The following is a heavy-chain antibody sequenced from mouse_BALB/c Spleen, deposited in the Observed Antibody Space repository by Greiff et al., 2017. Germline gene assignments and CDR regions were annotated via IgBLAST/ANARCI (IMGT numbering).Heavy chain of an antibody. CDR2: IWAGGST. Sequence: QVQLKESGPGLVAPSQSLSITCTVSGFSLTSYGVHWVRQPPGKGLEWLGVIWAGGSTNYNSALMSRLSISKDNSKSQVFLKMNSLQTDDTAMYYCARSLYGSSGDYAMDYWGQGTSVTVSS. J-gene: IGHJ4*01. V-gene: IGHV2-9*02. D-gene: IGHD1-3*01. CDR1: GFSLTSYG. CDR3: ARSLYGSSGDYAMDY.